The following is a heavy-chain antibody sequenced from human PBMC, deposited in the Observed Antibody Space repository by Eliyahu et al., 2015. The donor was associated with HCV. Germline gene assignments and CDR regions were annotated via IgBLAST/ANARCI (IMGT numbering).Heavy chain of an antibody. CDR2: INAGXGNX. CDR3: ARAVFGEPHPPLDY. D-gene: IGHD3-10*02. Sequence: QVQLVQSGXEVKKPGASVKVSXXASGYTFTSYAMHWVRQXPGQRLEWMGWINAGXGNXKYSQKFQGRVTITRDTXASTAYMELSSLRSEDTAVYYCARAVFGEPHPPLDYWGQGTLVTVSS. V-gene: IGHV1-3*01. J-gene: IGHJ4*02. CDR1: GYTFTSYA.